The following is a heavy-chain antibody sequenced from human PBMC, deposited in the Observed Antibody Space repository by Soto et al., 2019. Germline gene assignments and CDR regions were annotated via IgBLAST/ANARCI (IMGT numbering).Heavy chain of an antibody. Sequence: LSLTCAASGFTFSSYWMSWVRQAPGKGLEWVANIKQDGSEKYYVDSVKGRFTISRDNAKNSLYLQMNSLRAEDTAVYYCARDRYSGYDAFDIWGQGTMVTVSS. D-gene: IGHD5-12*01. J-gene: IGHJ3*02. V-gene: IGHV3-7*03. CDR1: GFTFSSYW. CDR2: IKQDGSEK. CDR3: ARDRYSGYDAFDI.